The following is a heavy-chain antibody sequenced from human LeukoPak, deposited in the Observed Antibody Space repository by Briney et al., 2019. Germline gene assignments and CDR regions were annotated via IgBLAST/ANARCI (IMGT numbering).Heavy chain of an antibody. CDR3: ARFTIFGVVIPYNWFDP. D-gene: IGHD3-3*01. V-gene: IGHV4-59*12. Sequence: SETLSLTCTVSGGSFSSYYWTWIRQTPGKGLEWLGYIYHSGSTKYNPSLNSRVTMSVDTSKNQFSLKLSSVTAADTAVYYCARFTIFGVVIPYNWFDPWGQGTLVTVSS. J-gene: IGHJ5*02. CDR1: GGSFSSYY. CDR2: IYHSGST.